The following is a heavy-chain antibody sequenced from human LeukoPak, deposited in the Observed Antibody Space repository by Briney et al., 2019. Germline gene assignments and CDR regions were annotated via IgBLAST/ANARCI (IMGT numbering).Heavy chain of an antibody. CDR3: ARHRYYYDSSGYFNYYYYYMDV. CDR2: IYPGDSDT. D-gene: IGHD3-22*01. V-gene: IGHV5-51*01. Sequence: GESLQISCKGSGYSFTSYWIGWVRQMPGKGLEWMGIIYPGDSDTRYSPSFQGQVTISADKSISTAYLQWSSLKASDTAMYYCARHRYYYDSSGYFNYYYYYMDVWGKGTTVTVSS. J-gene: IGHJ6*03. CDR1: GYSFTSYW.